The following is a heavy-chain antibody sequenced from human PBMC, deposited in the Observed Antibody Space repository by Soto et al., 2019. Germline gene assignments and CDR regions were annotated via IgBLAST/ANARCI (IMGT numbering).Heavy chain of an antibody. CDR1: GFTFSSYS. J-gene: IGHJ6*02. D-gene: IGHD6-19*01. V-gene: IGHV3-48*02. CDR3: ARDFGSGWGYYGMDV. CDR2: ISSSTSTI. Sequence: GGSLRLSCAASGFTFSSYSMNWVRQAPGMRLEWVSYISSSTSTIWYADSVKGRFTISRDNAKNSLYLQMNSLRDEDTAVYYCARDFGSGWGYYGMDVWGQGTTVTAP.